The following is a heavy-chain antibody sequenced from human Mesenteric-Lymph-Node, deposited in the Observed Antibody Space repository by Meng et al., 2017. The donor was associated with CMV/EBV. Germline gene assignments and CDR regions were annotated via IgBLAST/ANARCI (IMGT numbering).Heavy chain of an antibody. V-gene: IGHV1-69*10. CDR2: IIPILGIA. D-gene: IGHD3-3*01. Sequence: SVKVSCKASGGTFSSYAISWVRQAPGQGLEWMGGIIPILGIANYAQKFQGRATITADKSTSTTYMELSSLRSEDTAVYYCARGGVGTIFGVVPHYYYGMDVWGQGTTVTVSS. CDR1: GGTFSSYA. J-gene: IGHJ6*02. CDR3: ARGGVGTIFGVVPHYYYGMDV.